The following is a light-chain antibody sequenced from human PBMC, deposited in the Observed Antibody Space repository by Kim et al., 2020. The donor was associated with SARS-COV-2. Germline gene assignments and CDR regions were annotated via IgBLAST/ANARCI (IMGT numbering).Light chain of an antibody. CDR3: QQYGSSSYT. CDR2: GAS. V-gene: IGKV3-20*01. CDR1: QSVTSSH. Sequence: EIVLTQSPGTLSLSPGERATLSCRASQSVTSSHLAWYQQRPGQAPMLLIYGASSRATGIPDRFSGSGSGTDFTLTISRLEPEDFAVYYCQQYGSSSYTFGQGTKLEI. J-gene: IGKJ2*01.